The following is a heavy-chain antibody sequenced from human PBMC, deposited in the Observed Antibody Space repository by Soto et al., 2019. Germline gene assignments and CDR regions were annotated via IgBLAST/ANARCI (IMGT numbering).Heavy chain of an antibody. CDR3: ARGGSLTWFDT. CDR2: ISSSSSTI. CDR1: GFTFSSYS. V-gene: IGHV3-48*01. J-gene: IGHJ5*02. Sequence: GGSLRLSCAASGFTFSSYSMNWVRQAPGKGLEWVSYISSSSSTIYYADSVKGRFTISRDNAKNSLYLQMNSLRAEDTAVYYCARGGSLTWFDTWGQGTLVTVSS. D-gene: IGHD3-10*01.